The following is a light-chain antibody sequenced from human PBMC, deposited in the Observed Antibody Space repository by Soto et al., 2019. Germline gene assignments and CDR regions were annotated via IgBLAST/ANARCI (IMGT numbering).Light chain of an antibody. CDR2: GAS. CDR3: QQYTNWPPFT. CDR1: QNVGTS. V-gene: IGKV3-15*01. Sequence: IILTQSPATLSVSPGEGASLSCRASQNVGTSLAWYQQKSGQAPRLLIYGASTRAAGVPARFSGSASGTKYPLTITSLQSEDFAYYYCQQYTNWPPFTFGQGTRLEI. J-gene: IGKJ2*01.